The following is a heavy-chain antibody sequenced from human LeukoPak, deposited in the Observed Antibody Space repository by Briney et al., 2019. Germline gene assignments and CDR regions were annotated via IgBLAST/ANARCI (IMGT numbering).Heavy chain of an antibody. CDR2: IDPNSGGT. CDR3: AIHWGPGWYFDL. J-gene: IGHJ2*01. CDR1: GYTFTSYY. V-gene: IGHV1-2*02. D-gene: IGHD7-27*01. Sequence: ASVKVSCKASGYTFTSYYMHWVRQAPGQGLEWLGWIDPNSGGTNYAQNFQGRVTMTRDTSITTAYMELSSLRSDDTAIYYCAIHWGPGWYFDLWGRGTQVTVSS.